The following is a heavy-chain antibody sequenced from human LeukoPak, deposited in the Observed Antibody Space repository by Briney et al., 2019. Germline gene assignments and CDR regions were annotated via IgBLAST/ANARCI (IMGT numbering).Heavy chain of an antibody. CDR3: VRASDGIGYFDT. Sequence: PSQTLSLTCTVSGASLSNVYWSWVRQAPGKGLEWIGYVYHNGRSNYNPSLKSRITMSIATSPNPFSLKLSSLTAAVPAVYLCVRASDGIGYFDTWGRGSLVTVSS. V-gene: IGHV4-59*01. CDR1: GASLSNVY. J-gene: IGHJ4*02. D-gene: IGHD1-1*01. CDR2: VYHNGRS.